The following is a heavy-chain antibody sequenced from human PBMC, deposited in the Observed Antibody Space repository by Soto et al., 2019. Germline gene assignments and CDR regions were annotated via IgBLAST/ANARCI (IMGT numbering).Heavy chain of an antibody. V-gene: IGHV3-30*03. Sequence: GGSLRLSCAASGFTFNSYGMHWVRQGPGNGLEWVAFISYDSTKAYYADSVKGRFTISRDNSNSALYVQMNSLTGEDTAVYYCARTRSAWSDFHYYSLDVWGQGTTVTVSS. CDR2: ISYDSTKA. CDR3: ARTRSAWSDFHYYSLDV. CDR1: GFTFNSYG. J-gene: IGHJ6*02. D-gene: IGHD1-26*01.